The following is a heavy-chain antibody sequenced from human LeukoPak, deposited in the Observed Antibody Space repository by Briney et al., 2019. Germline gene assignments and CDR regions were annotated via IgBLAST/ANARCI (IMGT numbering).Heavy chain of an antibody. D-gene: IGHD3-10*01. CDR2: IYTSGST. CDR3: ARDLGITMVRGVIRGGPNWFDP. V-gene: IGHV4-4*07. Sequence: SETLSLTCTVSGGSISSYYWSWIRQPAGKGLEWIGRIYTSGSTNYNPSLKSRVTMSVDTSKNQFSLKLSSVTAAGTAVYYCARDLGITMVRGVIRGGPNWFDPWGQGTLGTVSS. J-gene: IGHJ5*02. CDR1: GGSISSYY.